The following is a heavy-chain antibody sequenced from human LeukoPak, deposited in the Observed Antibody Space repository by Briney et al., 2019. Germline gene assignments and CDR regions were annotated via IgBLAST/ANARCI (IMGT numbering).Heavy chain of an antibody. V-gene: IGHV3-23*01. D-gene: IGHD6-13*01. CDR1: GFTFSNYA. J-gene: IGHJ4*02. Sequence: GGSLRLSCAASGFTFSNYAMTWVRQAPGKGLEWVSAISGSGGSTYYADSVKGRFTISRDNSKNTLYLQMNSLRAEDTAVYYCAKDRPGIAAAGTFSSPLDYWGQGTLVTVSS. CDR3: AKDRPGIAAAGTFSSPLDY. CDR2: ISGSGGST.